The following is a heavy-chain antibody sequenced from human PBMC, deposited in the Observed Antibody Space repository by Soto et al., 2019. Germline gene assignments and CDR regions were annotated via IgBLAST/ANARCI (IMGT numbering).Heavy chain of an antibody. CDR2: ISGSGGST. V-gene: IGHV3-23*01. J-gene: IGHJ6*02. CDR3: AKTYGAGLYYYYGMDV. Sequence: EVQLLESGGGLVQPGGSLRLSCAASGFTFSSYAMSWVRQAPGKGLEWVSAISGSGGSTYYADSVKGRFTISRDNSKNTLYLQMNSLRAEDTAVYYCAKTYGAGLYYYYGMDVWGQGTTVTVSS. D-gene: IGHD4-17*01. CDR1: GFTFSSYA.